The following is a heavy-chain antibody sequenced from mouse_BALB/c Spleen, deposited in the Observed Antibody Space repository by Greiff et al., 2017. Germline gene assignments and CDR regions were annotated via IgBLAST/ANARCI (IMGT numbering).Heavy chain of an antibody. D-gene: IGHD3-3*01. CDR1: GFTFSSFG. CDR3: ARCRDEDYAMDY. CDR2: ISSGSSTI. V-gene: IGHV5-17*02. Sequence: EVKLVESGGGLVQPGGSRKLSCAASGFTFSSFGMHWVRQAPEKGLEWVAYISSGSSTIYYADTVKGRFTISRDNPKNTLFLQMTSLRSEDTAMYYCARCRDEDYAMDYWGQGTSVTVSS. J-gene: IGHJ4*01.